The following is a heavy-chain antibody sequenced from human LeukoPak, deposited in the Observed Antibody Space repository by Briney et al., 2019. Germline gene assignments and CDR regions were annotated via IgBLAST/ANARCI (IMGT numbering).Heavy chain of an antibody. CDR3: ARDHRVAGATGSSDY. D-gene: IGHD1-26*01. J-gene: IGHJ4*02. V-gene: IGHV3-7*01. Sequence: GGSLRLSCAASGFTFSSYWMSWDRQAPGKGLEWVANIKQDGSEKHYVDSVKGRFTISRDNAKNSLYLQMNSLRAEDTAVYYCARDHRVAGATGSSDYWGQGTLVTVSS. CDR2: IKQDGSEK. CDR1: GFTFSSYW.